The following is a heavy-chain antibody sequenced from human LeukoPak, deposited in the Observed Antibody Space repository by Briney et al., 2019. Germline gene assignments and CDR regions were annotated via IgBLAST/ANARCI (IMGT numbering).Heavy chain of an antibody. D-gene: IGHD1-1*01. CDR3: ARSPPLWNGDAFDI. CDR2: IKQDGSEE. Sequence: GGSLRLSCAASGFTFSSYWMSWVRQAPGKGLEWVANIKQDGSEEYYVDSVKGRFTISRDNAKNSLYLQMNSLRAEDTAVYYCARSPPLWNGDAFDIWGQGTMVTVSS. J-gene: IGHJ3*02. CDR1: GFTFSSYW. V-gene: IGHV3-7*01.